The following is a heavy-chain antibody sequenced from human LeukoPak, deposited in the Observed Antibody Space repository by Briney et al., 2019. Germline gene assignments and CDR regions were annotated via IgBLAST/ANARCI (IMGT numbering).Heavy chain of an antibody. V-gene: IGHV3-48*03. J-gene: IGHJ4*02. D-gene: IGHD1-14*01. CDR1: GFIFSDYE. Sequence: GGSLRLSCAVSGFIFSDYEMNWVRQAPGKGLEWLSFIDTSGSAIYYADSVRGQFTISRDNAKNSLYLQMNSLRAEDTAVYYCARAVPGVAYFDYWGQGTLVTVSS. CDR2: IDTSGSAI. CDR3: ARAVPGVAYFDY.